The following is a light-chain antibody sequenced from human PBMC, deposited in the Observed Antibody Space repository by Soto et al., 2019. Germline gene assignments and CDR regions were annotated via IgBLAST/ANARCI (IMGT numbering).Light chain of an antibody. Sequence: IQMTQSPSSLSPSVGDRVIITCRASESVDDSVNWYQQRPGKAPQLLISGTSFLHSGVPSRFSGGRSGTDYTLTISGLQPEDFATYYCQQNYSVSITFGQGTRL. CDR3: QQNYSVSIT. V-gene: IGKV1-39*01. CDR2: GTS. J-gene: IGKJ5*01. CDR1: ESVDDS.